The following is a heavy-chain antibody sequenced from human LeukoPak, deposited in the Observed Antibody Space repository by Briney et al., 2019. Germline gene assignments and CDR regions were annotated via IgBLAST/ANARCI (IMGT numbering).Heavy chain of an antibody. J-gene: IGHJ4*02. CDR1: GFTFSSYE. CDR2: ISTSGSTI. D-gene: IGHD2-15*01. V-gene: IGHV3-48*03. Sequence: PGGSLRLSCAASGFTFSSYEMNWVRQAPGKGLEWVSYISTSGSTIYYAGSVKGRFTISRDNAKNSLYLQLISLRAEDTAVYYCARARNYCSGGSCSPFDYWGQGTLVTVSS. CDR3: ARARNYCSGGSCSPFDY.